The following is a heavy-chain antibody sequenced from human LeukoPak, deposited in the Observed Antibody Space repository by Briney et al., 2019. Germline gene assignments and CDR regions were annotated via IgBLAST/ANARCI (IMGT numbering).Heavy chain of an antibody. D-gene: IGHD3-3*01. CDR2: IYSDGTT. J-gene: IGHJ5*02. Sequence: PGGSLRLSCAASGFTVSSNYMSWVRQAPGKGLEWVSVIYSDGTTYYADSVKGRFTISRDNSKNTLYLQMNSLRAEDTAVYYCARERRHYDFWSGPNWFDPWGQGTLVTVSS. CDR1: GFTVSSNY. V-gene: IGHV3-66*01. CDR3: ARERRHYDFWSGPNWFDP.